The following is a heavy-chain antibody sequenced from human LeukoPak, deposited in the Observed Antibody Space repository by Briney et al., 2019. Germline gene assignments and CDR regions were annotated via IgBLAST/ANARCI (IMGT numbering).Heavy chain of an antibody. CDR3: ARDRPRRGFDF. V-gene: IGHV4-59*01. Sequence: SETLSLSCTVSGDSISSYYWSWIRQPPGKGLEWIAYIYHTGSTNYNPSLTSRATISVDTSKNQFSLKLTSVTAADTAVYYCARDRPRRGFDFWGQGTILTVSS. CDR2: IYHTGST. D-gene: IGHD3-10*01. J-gene: IGHJ4*02. CDR1: GDSISSYY.